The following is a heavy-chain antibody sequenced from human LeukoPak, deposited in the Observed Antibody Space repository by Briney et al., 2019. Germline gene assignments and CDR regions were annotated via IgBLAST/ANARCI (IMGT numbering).Heavy chain of an antibody. V-gene: IGHV4-59*12. CDR1: GGSISSYY. D-gene: IGHD2-2*01. Sequence: SETLSLTCTVSGGSISSYYWSWIRQPPGKGLEWIGYIYYSGSTYYNPSLKSRVTISVDTSKNQFSLKLSSVTAADTAVYYCARDMDCSSTSCYSSHAFDIWGQGTMVTVSS. CDR3: ARDMDCSSTSCYSSHAFDI. J-gene: IGHJ3*02. CDR2: IYYSGST.